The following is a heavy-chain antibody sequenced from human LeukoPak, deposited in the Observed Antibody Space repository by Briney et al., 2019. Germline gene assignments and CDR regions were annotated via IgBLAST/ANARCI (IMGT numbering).Heavy chain of an antibody. CDR3: AKGSAAAGGFDY. V-gene: IGHV3-23*01. CDR1: GFSFSGYA. D-gene: IGHD6-13*01. J-gene: IGHJ4*02. CDR2: IRGSGTSA. Sequence: GGSLRLSCAASGFSFSGYAMNWVRQAPGKGLEWVSTIRGSGTSAYYADSVKGRFTISRDNSKNTLYLQMNSLRAEDTAIYYCAKGSAAAGGFDYWGQGSLVTVSS.